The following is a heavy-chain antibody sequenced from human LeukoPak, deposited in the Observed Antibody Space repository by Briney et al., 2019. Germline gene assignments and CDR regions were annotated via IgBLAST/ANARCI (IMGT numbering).Heavy chain of an antibody. D-gene: IGHD2-2*02. J-gene: IGHJ5*02. CDR1: GFIFNNAW. V-gene: IGHV3-15*01. CDR2: IKSKSDGWTT. Sequence: GGSLRLSCAASGFIFNNAWMSWVRQAPGKGVEWVGRIKSKSDGWTTDYAAPVKGKFTISRDDLKNTLYLEINSLKTEDTAVYSCTRYCSSNSSYKPPWGQGTLVTVSS. CDR3: TRYCSSNSSYKPP.